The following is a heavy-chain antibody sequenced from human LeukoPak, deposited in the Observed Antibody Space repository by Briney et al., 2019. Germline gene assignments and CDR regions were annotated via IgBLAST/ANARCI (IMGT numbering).Heavy chain of an antibody. D-gene: IGHD3-22*01. V-gene: IGHV3-48*04. Sequence: GGSLRLSCAASGFTFSSYNMNWVRQAPGKGLEWLSYISSTSGSIYYADSVRGRFTISRDNAKNSLYLQMSSLRAEDTAVYYCAREFFHYDKSGSYYVYYLDSWGQGSLVTVSS. CDR2: ISSTSGSI. CDR3: AREFFHYDKSGSYYVYYLDS. CDR1: GFTFSSYN. J-gene: IGHJ4*02.